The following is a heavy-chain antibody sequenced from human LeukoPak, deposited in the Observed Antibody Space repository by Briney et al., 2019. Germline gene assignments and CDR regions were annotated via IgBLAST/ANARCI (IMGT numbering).Heavy chain of an antibody. CDR1: GFTFSSYE. V-gene: IGHV3-48*03. CDR2: ISSSGSSI. D-gene: IGHD3-22*01. Sequence: GGSLRLSCAASGFTFSSYEMNWVRQAPGRGLEWVSYISSSGSSIYYVDSVKGRFIISRDNAKNSLFLQMNSLRAEDTAVYYCARRGYYDTSGYLFDDWGQGTLVTVSS. J-gene: IGHJ4*02. CDR3: ARRGYYDTSGYLFDD.